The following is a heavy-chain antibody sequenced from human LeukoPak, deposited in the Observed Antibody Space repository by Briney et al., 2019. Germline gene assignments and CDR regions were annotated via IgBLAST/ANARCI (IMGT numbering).Heavy chain of an antibody. Sequence: GGSLRLSCAASGFTFSDYYMSWIRQAPGKGLEWVSYISSSGNTIYYADSVKGRFTISRDNAKNSLYLQMNSLRAEDTAVYYCARGYSGYDSPSYFDYWGQGTLVTVSS. V-gene: IGHV3-11*01. CDR2: ISSSGNTI. CDR1: GFTFSDYY. D-gene: IGHD5-12*01. J-gene: IGHJ4*02. CDR3: ARGYSGYDSPSYFDY.